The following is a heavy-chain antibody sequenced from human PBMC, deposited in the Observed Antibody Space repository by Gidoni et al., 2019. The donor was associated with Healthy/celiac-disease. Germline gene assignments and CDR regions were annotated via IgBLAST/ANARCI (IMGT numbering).Heavy chain of an antibody. CDR1: VGSFSGYY. V-gene: IGHV4-34*01. D-gene: IGHD2-2*01. CDR2: IKHSGST. Sequence: QVQLQQWGAGLLKPSETLSLTSAVYVGSFSGYYWIWIRQPPGKGLEWIGEIKHSGSTNYNPSHKTRDTISVDTSKNQCSPKLSPVTAADTAVYYCARGVRAATGRGFDPWGQGTLVTVSS. CDR3: ARGVRAATGRGFDP. J-gene: IGHJ5*02.